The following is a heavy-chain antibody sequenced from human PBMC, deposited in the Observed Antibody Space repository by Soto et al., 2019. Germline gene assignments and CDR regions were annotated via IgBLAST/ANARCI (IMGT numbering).Heavy chain of an antibody. V-gene: IGHV3-23*01. CDR1: GFTFSSYD. CDR3: ARTTTTKSRDY. D-gene: IGHD4-17*01. CDR2: ISVTGSGT. Sequence: EVQLLASGGGLVQPGGSLGLSCAASGFTFSSYDMSWVRQAPWKGLEYVSSISVTGSGTYYADSVKGRFTISRDNSKNTLYLQMNSLRVEDTAVYYCARTTTTKSRDYWGQGTLVTVSS. J-gene: IGHJ4*02.